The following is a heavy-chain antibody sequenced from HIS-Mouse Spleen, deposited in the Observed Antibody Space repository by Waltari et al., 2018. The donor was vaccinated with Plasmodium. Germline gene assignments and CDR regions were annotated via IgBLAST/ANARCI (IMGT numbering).Heavy chain of an antibody. J-gene: IGHJ2*01. CDR2: IKHDGNGR. D-gene: IGHD6-13*01. CDR1: GFTFGRHW. CDR3: ASSWCWYFDL. Sequence: EVQLVESGGGLVQPGGSLRLSCAASGFTFGRHWMSWVPQAPGKGLEWVTHIKHDGNGRVCVTSVTGRFTISSDIAKNSLYLQMNSLRADVTAVYYCASSWCWYFDLWGRSTLVTVSS. V-gene: IGHV3-7*01.